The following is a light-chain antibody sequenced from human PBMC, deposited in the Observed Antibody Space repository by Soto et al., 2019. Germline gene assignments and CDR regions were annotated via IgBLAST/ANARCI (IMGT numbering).Light chain of an antibody. CDR3: QQHYSVPFT. CDR1: QSVLYSSNNRNY. V-gene: IGKV4-1*01. Sequence: DIVMTQSPDSLAVSLGERATINCKSSQSVLYSSNNRNYLTWFQQKPGQPPKLLIYWASTRQSGVPDRFSASGSGTDFTLTISSLQAEDAAVYYCQQHYSVPFTFGPGTKVEIK. CDR2: WAS. J-gene: IGKJ3*01.